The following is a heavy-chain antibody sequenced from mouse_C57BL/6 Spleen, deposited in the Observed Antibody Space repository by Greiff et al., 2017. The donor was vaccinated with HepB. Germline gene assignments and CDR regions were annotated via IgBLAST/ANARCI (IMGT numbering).Heavy chain of an antibody. J-gene: IGHJ3*01. CDR3: TTAKTAQATWAY. Sequence: EVKLMESGAELVRPGASVKLSCTASGFNIKDDYMHWVKQRPEQGLEWIGWIDPENGDTEYASKFQGKATITADTSSNTAYLQLSSLTSEDTAVYYCTTAKTAQATWAYWGQGTLVTVSA. D-gene: IGHD3-2*02. CDR2: IDPENGDT. CDR1: GFNIKDDY. V-gene: IGHV14-4*01.